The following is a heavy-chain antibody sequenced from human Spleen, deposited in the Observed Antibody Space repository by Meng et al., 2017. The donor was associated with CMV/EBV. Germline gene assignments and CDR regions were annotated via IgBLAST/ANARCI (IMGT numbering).Heavy chain of an antibody. V-gene: IGHV1-2*02. D-gene: IGHD4-23*01. CDR2: LNPNSGAT. Sequence: SAYTLTGYHILWLRQAPGRGLEWMAWLNPNSGATPYAQKFQDRVTMTGNTSLSNAYMDMSSLRSDDTAVYYCARETDYGGLYWYFDLWGRGTLVTVSS. J-gene: IGHJ2*01. CDR1: AYTLTGYH. CDR3: ARETDYGGLYWYFDL.